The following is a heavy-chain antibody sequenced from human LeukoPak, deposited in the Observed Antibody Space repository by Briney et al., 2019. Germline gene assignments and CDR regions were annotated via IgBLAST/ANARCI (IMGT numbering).Heavy chain of an antibody. V-gene: IGHV4-59*08. Sequence: SETLSLTCSVSGGSISTYYWSWIRQTPGKGLEWTGYVYDIGTTNYNPSLKGRVTISSDTSKNQFSLNLRSVNASDTAIYYCARHGGSLGYFDYWGQGTLVTVSS. CDR2: VYDIGTT. J-gene: IGHJ4*02. D-gene: IGHD1-26*01. CDR3: ARHGGSLGYFDY. CDR1: GGSISTYY.